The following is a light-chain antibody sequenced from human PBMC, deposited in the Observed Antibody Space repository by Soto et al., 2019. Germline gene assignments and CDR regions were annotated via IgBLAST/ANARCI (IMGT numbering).Light chain of an antibody. J-gene: IGKJ2*01. CDR1: QTVSTY. CDR3: QQSLGIPYT. Sequence: DIQMTQSPSALSASVGDRATITCRASQTVSTYLNWYQQKPGKAPKLLIYAASTLQSGVPSRFSGSGSGTDFTLIISSLQPEDFATYYCQQSLGIPYTFGQGTRLEIK. V-gene: IGKV1-39*01. CDR2: AAS.